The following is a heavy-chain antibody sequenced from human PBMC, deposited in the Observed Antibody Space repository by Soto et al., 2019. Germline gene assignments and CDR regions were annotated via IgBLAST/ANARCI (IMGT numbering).Heavy chain of an antibody. V-gene: IGHV3-23*02. J-gene: IGHJ4*02. CDR3: AKGYLLWEPFDF. CDR1: GLDVSNYA. D-gene: IGHD3-16*01. Sequence: EALLLACGGGLVQPGGSLRLSCAAAGLDVSNYAMTCVSQGPGKGLEWVSIITASGYSGYSGGAVKGRFTTSRDNSRSTLYVQRNRLRADDTAVDYCAKGYLLWEPFDFWGKGTRVTVSS. CDR2: ITASGYSG.